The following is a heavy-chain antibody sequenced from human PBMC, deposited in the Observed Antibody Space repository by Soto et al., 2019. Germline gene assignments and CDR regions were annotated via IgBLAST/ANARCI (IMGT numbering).Heavy chain of an antibody. J-gene: IGHJ5*02. CDR1: GGTFSSYA. Sequence: QVQLVQSGAEVKKPGSSVKVSCKASGGTFSSYAISWVRQAPGQGLEWMGGIIPIFGTANYAQKFQGRVTITADESTSTDYMELSSLRSEDTAVYYCARVAVTMVRGVVLLDWFDPWCQATLVTVSS. CDR3: ARVAVTMVRGVVLLDWFDP. CDR2: IIPIFGTA. D-gene: IGHD3-10*01. V-gene: IGHV1-69*01.